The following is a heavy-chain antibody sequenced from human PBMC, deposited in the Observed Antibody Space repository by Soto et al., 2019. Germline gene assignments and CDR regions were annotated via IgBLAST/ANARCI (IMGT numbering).Heavy chain of an antibody. Sequence: QVQLVESGGGVVQPGRSLRLSCVASGFTFSSYGMHWVRQAPGKGLEWVAVISYDGSNKYYADSVKGRFTISRDNSKNTLYVQMNSLIAADTAVYYCAKDSRYNSGWAPDYYYGMDVWGQGTTVTVSS. V-gene: IGHV3-30*18. CDR3: AKDSRYNSGWAPDYYYGMDV. CDR1: GFTFSSYG. D-gene: IGHD6-19*01. J-gene: IGHJ6*02. CDR2: ISYDGSNK.